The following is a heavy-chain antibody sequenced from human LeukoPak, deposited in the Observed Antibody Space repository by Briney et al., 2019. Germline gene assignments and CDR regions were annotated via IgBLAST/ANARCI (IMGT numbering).Heavy chain of an antibody. V-gene: IGHV4-34*01. CDR1: GPGSFIGYY. J-gene: IGHJ4*02. Sequence: SETLSLTCAVSGPGSFIGYYWSWIRQPPGRGLEWIGEVNHNGITNYNPSLKSRLTISLGTSKNQFSLNLTSVTAADSAVYYCARGTLTTMTNVLSDYWDQGSLVTVSS. CDR3: ARGTLTTMTNVLSDY. D-gene: IGHD4-17*01. CDR2: VNHNGIT.